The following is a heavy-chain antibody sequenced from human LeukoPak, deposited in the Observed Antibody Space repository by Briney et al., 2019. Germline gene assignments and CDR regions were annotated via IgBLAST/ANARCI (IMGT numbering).Heavy chain of an antibody. J-gene: IGHJ6*02. CDR1: GFTFSSYA. CDR3: ARGALFDTAMAKGYYYYGMDV. CDR2: ISGSGGST. D-gene: IGHD5-18*01. V-gene: IGHV3-23*01. Sequence: GGSLRLSCAASGFTFSSYAMSWVRQAPGKGLEWVSAISGSGGSTYYADSVKGRFTISRDNSKNTLYLQMNSLRAEDTAVYYCARGALFDTAMAKGYYYYGMDVWGQGTTVTVSS.